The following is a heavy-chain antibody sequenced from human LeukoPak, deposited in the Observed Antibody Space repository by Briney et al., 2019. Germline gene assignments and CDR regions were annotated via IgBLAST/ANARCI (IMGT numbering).Heavy chain of an antibody. Sequence: PSETLSLTCAVYGGSFSGYYWSWIRQPPGKGLEWIGEINHSGSTNYNPSLKSRVTISVDTSKNQFSLKLSSVTAADTAVYYCARRIQLWLRGGAFDIWGQGTMVTVSS. V-gene: IGHV4-34*01. CDR1: GGSFSGYY. CDR2: INHSGST. CDR3: ARRIQLWLRGGAFDI. J-gene: IGHJ3*02. D-gene: IGHD5-18*01.